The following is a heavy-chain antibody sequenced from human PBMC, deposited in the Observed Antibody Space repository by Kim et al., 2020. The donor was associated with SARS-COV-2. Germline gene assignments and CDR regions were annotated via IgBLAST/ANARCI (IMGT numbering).Heavy chain of an antibody. D-gene: IGHD6-13*01. Sequence: SETLSLTCTVSGYSISSGYYWGWIRQPPGKGLEWIGSIYHSGSTYYNPSLKSRVTISVDTSKNQFSLKLSSVTAADTAVYYCASRIAAAGRGFGFDPWGQGTLVTVSS. CDR3: ASRIAAAGRGFGFDP. J-gene: IGHJ5*02. CDR2: IYHSGST. CDR1: GYSISSGYY. V-gene: IGHV4-38-2*02.